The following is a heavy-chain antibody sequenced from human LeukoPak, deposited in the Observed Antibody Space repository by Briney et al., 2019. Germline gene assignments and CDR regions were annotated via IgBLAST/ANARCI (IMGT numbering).Heavy chain of an antibody. D-gene: IGHD5-18*01. CDR3: ARAGGYSYGYRGYFDY. V-gene: IGHV3-21*01. Sequence: GGSLRLSCETSGFTFSNYWMNWVRQAPGKGLEWVSSISSSSSYIYYADSVKGRFTISRDNAKNSLYLQMNSLRAEDTAVYYCARAGGYSYGYRGYFDYWGQGTLVTVSS. J-gene: IGHJ4*02. CDR1: GFTFSNYW. CDR2: ISSSSSYI.